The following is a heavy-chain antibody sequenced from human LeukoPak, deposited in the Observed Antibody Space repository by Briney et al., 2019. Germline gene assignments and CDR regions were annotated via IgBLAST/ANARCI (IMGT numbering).Heavy chain of an antibody. CDR2: ISYNGYTK. CDR3: ARDLEVAALSYYYYYMDV. Sequence: PGGSLRLSCVASGFTFSSYAMHWVRQAPGKGLEWVATISYNGYTKYYGDSVSGRFSISRDNAKNSLYLQMNSLRAEDTAVYYCARDLEVAALSYYYYYMDVWGKGTTVTVSS. D-gene: IGHD2-2*01. J-gene: IGHJ6*03. V-gene: IGHV3-30*04. CDR1: GFTFSSYA.